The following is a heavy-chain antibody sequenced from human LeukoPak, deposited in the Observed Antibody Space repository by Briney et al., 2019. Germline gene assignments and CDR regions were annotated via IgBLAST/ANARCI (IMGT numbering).Heavy chain of an antibody. D-gene: IGHD1-26*01. CDR2: INPSGGGT. Sequence: GASVKASCKASGYIFTSHYMHWVRQAPGQGLDWMGIINPSGGGTTYAQKFQGRVTMTGDMSTSTVYMEVSSLRSEDTAVYFCARDSRLSTVGAPYYFDYWGQGTLVTVSS. V-gene: IGHV1-46*01. J-gene: IGHJ4*02. CDR3: ARDSRLSTVGAPYYFDY. CDR1: GYIFTSHY.